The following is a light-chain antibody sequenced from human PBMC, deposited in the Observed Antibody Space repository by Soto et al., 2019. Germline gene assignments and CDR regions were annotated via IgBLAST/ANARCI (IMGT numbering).Light chain of an antibody. CDR3: SSYTSSRAHV. Sequence: QSALTQPASVSGSPGQSITISCTGTSSDVGGYNYVSWYQQQSGKAPKLMIHEVSNRPSGVSNRFSGSKSGNTASLTISGLQAEDEAAYYCSSYTSSRAHVFGIGTKVTVL. CDR1: SSDVGGYNY. CDR2: EVS. V-gene: IGLV2-14*01. J-gene: IGLJ1*01.